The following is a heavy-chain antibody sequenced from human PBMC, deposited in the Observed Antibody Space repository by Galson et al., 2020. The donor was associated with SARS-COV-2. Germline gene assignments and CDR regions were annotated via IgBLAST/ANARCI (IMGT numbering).Heavy chain of an antibody. V-gene: IGHV1-46*04. D-gene: IGHD2-21*01. Sequence: ASVKVSCKASGSTFISFYIHWVRQAPGQGPEWQGVINPSGDNTSYAQKLRGRVTVTRDMSKQTVYMELSSLTSEDTAVYYCAREWGDINSSVFDYWGQGSLVVVSS. CDR1: GSTFISFY. CDR3: AREWGDINSSVFDY. J-gene: IGHJ4*02. CDR2: INPSGDNT.